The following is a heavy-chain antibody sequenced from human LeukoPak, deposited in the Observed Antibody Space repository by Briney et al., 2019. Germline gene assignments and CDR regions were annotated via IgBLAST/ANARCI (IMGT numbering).Heavy chain of an antibody. J-gene: IGHJ4*02. CDR1: GFPFSSYW. V-gene: IGHV3-23*01. CDR2: ISGSGGST. CDR3: AREAVAGTRSGSVDY. Sequence: GSLRLSCAASGFPFSSYWMNWVRQAPGKGLEWVSAISGSGGSTYYADSVKGRFTISRDNSKNTLYLQMNSLRAEDTAVYYCAREAVAGTRSGSVDYWGQGTLVTVSS. D-gene: IGHD6-19*01.